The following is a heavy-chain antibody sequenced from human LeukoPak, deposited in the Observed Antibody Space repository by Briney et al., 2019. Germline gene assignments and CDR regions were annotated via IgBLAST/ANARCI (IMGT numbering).Heavy chain of an antibody. Sequence: RPGGSLRLSCAASGFIFSSYGMHWVRQAPGKGLEWVSAISGSGGSTYYADSVKGRFTISRDNSKNTLYLQMNSLRAEDTAVYYCAKDVTLHYYDSSGPYYFDYWGQGTLVTVSS. D-gene: IGHD3-22*01. V-gene: IGHV3-23*01. J-gene: IGHJ4*02. CDR1: GFIFSSYG. CDR2: ISGSGGST. CDR3: AKDVTLHYYDSSGPYYFDY.